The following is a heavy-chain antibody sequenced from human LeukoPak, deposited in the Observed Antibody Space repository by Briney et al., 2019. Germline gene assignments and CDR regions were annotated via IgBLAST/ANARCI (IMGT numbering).Heavy chain of an antibody. CDR2: ISAYNGNT. V-gene: IGHV1-18*01. J-gene: IGHJ4*02. CDR1: GYTFTSYG. D-gene: IGHD3-22*01. Sequence: ASVKVSCKASGYTFTSYGISWVQQAPGQGLEWVGWISAYNGNTNYAQKLQGRVTMTTDTSTSTAYMELRSRRSDDTAVYYCARARGYYDSSGYCFDYWGQGTLVTVSS. CDR3: ARARGYYDSSGYCFDY.